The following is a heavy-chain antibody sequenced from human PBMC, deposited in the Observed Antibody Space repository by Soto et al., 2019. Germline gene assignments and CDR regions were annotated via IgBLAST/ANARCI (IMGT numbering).Heavy chain of an antibody. Sequence: PGGSLRLSCEASGFTFSKFDMHWVRQPTGKGLDWASTIGISGDTYYAVSVKGRFTISRDNAKNSLSLQMNSLRAGDTALYFCARGQEVGAHFFDSWGQGTQVTVSS. CDR1: GFTFSKFD. J-gene: IGHJ4*02. V-gene: IGHV3-13*01. D-gene: IGHD2-15*01. CDR2: IGISGDT. CDR3: ARGQEVGAHFFDS.